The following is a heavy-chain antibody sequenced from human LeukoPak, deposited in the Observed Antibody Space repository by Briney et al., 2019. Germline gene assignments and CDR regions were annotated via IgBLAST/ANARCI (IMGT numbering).Heavy chain of an antibody. D-gene: IGHD3-22*01. V-gene: IGHV3-11*01. Sequence: KPGGSLRLSCAASGFTFSDYYMSWIRQAPGKGLVWVSYISSSGSTIYYADSVKGRFTISRDNAKNSLHLQMNSLRAEDTAVYYCATSKGGYYFEYFQHWGQGTLVTVSS. CDR2: ISSSGSTI. CDR3: ATSKGGYYFEYFQH. J-gene: IGHJ1*01. CDR1: GFTFSDYY.